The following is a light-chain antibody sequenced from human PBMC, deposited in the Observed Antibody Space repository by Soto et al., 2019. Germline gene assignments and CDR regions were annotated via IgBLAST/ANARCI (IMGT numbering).Light chain of an antibody. V-gene: IGKV4-1*01. Sequence: DIVMTQSPDSLAVSLGERATLNCKSSQRVLYSSNSKYYLAWYQQKPGQPPKLLIYWASTRESGVPDRFSGSGSGTDFTLTISSLQAEDVAVYYCQQYSSSPLTFGGGTKVEIK. CDR1: QRVLYSSNSKYY. J-gene: IGKJ4*01. CDR3: QQYSSSPLT. CDR2: WAS.